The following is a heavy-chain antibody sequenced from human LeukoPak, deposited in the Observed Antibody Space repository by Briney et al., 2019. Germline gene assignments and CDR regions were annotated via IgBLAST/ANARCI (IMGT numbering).Heavy chain of an antibody. CDR2: IYYSGTT. Sequence: SETLSLTCTVSGGSISSTSSYWGWIPQPPGKGLEWIGSIYYSGTTYYNPSLKSRVTISVETSKNQFSLRLSSVTAADTAVYYCARYYYDSSGYSYPVDYWGQGTLVTVSS. J-gene: IGHJ4*02. CDR1: GGSISSTSSY. V-gene: IGHV4-39*01. D-gene: IGHD3-22*01. CDR3: ARYYYDSSGYSYPVDY.